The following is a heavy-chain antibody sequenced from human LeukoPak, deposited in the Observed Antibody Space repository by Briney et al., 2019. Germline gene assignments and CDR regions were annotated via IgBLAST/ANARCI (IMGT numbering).Heavy chain of an antibody. V-gene: IGHV3-23*01. Sequence: GGSLRLSCAASGFSFINYGLSWVRQAPGRGLEWVSTINDDGSKSYYADSVKGRFSISRDNSRNTLYLQMNTLRADDTAVYYCAKSGPVAAVISLFEYWGQGTLVTVSS. CDR2: INDDGSKS. CDR1: GFSFINYG. CDR3: AKSGPVAAVISLFEY. D-gene: IGHD6-13*01. J-gene: IGHJ4*02.